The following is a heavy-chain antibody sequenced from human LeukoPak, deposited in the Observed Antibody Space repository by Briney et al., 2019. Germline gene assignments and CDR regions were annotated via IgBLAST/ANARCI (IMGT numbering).Heavy chain of an antibody. CDR2: IYTSGST. Sequence: SETLSLTCTVSGGSISSYYWSWIRQPAGKGLEWIGRIYTSGSTNYNPSLKSRVTMSVDTSKNQFSLKLSSVTAADTAVYYCASHSGSHYANYYYMDVWGKGTTVTVSS. J-gene: IGHJ6*03. CDR3: ASHSGSHYANYYYMDV. V-gene: IGHV4-4*07. CDR1: GGSISSYY. D-gene: IGHD1-26*01.